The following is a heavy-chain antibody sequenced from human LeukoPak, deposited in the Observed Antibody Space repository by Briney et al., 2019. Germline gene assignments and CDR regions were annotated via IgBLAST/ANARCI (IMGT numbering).Heavy chain of an antibody. CDR1: GYTFTSYD. Sequence: ASVKVSCKASGYTFTSYDINWVRQATGQGLEWMGWMNPNSGNTGYAQQFQGRVTMTRNTSISTAYMELSSLRSEDTAVYYCARGVTVLSYGYSEPDYWGQGTLVTVSS. V-gene: IGHV1-8*01. D-gene: IGHD5-18*01. CDR2: MNPNSGNT. J-gene: IGHJ4*02. CDR3: ARGVTVLSYGYSEPDY.